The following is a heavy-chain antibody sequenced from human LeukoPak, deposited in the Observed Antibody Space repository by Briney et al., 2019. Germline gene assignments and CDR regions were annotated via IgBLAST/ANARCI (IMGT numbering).Heavy chain of an antibody. Sequence: GASVKVSCKVSGYTLTELSMHWVRQAPGKGLEWMGGFDPEDGETIYAQKFQGRVTMTEDTSTDTAYMELSSLRSEDTAVYYFATGGIKMNYYGSGSYYDYWGQGTLVTVSS. V-gene: IGHV1-24*01. J-gene: IGHJ4*02. CDR1: GYTLTELS. CDR3: ATGGIKMNYYGSGSYYDY. CDR2: FDPEDGET. D-gene: IGHD3-10*01.